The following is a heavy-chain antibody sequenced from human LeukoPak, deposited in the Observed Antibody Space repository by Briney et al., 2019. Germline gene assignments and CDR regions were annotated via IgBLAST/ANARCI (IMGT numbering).Heavy chain of an antibody. J-gene: IGHJ3*02. CDR1: GGTFSSYA. D-gene: IGHD6-19*01. CDR3: ARGGRQWLHYAFDI. Sequence: SVTVSFTASGGTFSSYAISWVRQAPGQGLEWMGGIIPIFGTANYAQKFQGRVTITADESTSTAYMELSSLRSEDTAVYYCARGGRQWLHYAFDIWGQGTMVTVSS. CDR2: IIPIFGTA. V-gene: IGHV1-69*13.